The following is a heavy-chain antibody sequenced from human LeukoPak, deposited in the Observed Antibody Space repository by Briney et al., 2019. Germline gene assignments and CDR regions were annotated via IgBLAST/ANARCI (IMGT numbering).Heavy chain of an antibody. CDR2: IWHDGSHK. V-gene: IGHV3-33*06. Sequence: GGSLRLSCAASGFTFSSYEMNWVRQAPGKGLEWVAVIWHDGSHKYYAESVKGRFTISRDNSNNTLYLQLTSLRAEDTAVFYCAKASSASPSSLNFWGQGTLVTVSS. J-gene: IGHJ4*02. CDR3: AKASSASPSSLNF. D-gene: IGHD2-2*01. CDR1: GFTFSSYE.